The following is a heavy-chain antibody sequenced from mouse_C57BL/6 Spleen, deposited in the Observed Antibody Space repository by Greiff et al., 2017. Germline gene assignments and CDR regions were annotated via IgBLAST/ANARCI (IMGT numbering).Heavy chain of an antibody. Sequence: VQLQQSVAELVRPGASVKLSCTASGFNIKNTYMHWVKQRPEQGLEWIGRIDPANGNTKYAPKFQGKAILTADKSSSTAYMELRSLTSEDSAVYYCTRQLGRGTRGYFDYWGQGTTLTVSS. V-gene: IGHV14-3*01. CDR3: TRQLGRGTRGYFDY. CDR1: GFNIKNTY. CDR2: IDPANGNT. D-gene: IGHD4-1*02. J-gene: IGHJ2*01.